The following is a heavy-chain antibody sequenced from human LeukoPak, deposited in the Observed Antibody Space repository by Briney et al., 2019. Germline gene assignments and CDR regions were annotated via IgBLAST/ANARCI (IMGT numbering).Heavy chain of an antibody. Sequence: GGSLRLSCAASGFTFSSYAMHWVRQAPGKGLEWVAVISFDGSNKYYADSVKGRFTISRDNSKNTVYPQMNSLRAEDTAVYYCAKDHYDSSGYYYFDDWGQGTLVTVSS. CDR2: ISFDGSNK. CDR3: AKDHYDSSGYYYFDD. J-gene: IGHJ4*02. V-gene: IGHV3-30*18. D-gene: IGHD3-22*01. CDR1: GFTFSSYA.